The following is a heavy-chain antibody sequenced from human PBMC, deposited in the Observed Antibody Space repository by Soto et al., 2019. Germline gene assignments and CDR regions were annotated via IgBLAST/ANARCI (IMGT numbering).Heavy chain of an antibody. Sequence: SSETLSLTCNVSGGSISGGPYYWSWIRQPPGKGLEWIGYTFHSGPSFYNPSLKSRLSISLDTSRNQFSLKMSSVTAADTAVYFCARVGYIAKDYFYYFGLDVWGQGTTVTVSS. D-gene: IGHD6-13*01. CDR2: TFHSGPS. CDR1: GGSISGGPYY. CDR3: ARVGYIAKDYFYYFGLDV. V-gene: IGHV4-30-4*01. J-gene: IGHJ6*02.